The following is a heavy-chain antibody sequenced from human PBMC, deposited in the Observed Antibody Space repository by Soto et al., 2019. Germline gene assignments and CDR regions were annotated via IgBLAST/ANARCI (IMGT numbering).Heavy chain of an antibody. Sequence: EVQLVESGGGLVQPGGSLRLSCAASGFTFSSYAMHWVRQAPGKGLEYVSAIRSNGGSTYYANSVKGRFTISRDNSKSTLYLQMGSLRAEDMAVYYCARGKAAAGPGWFDPWGQGTLVTVSS. J-gene: IGHJ5*02. CDR2: IRSNGGST. CDR1: GFTFSSYA. CDR3: ARGKAAAGPGWFDP. V-gene: IGHV3-64*01. D-gene: IGHD6-13*01.